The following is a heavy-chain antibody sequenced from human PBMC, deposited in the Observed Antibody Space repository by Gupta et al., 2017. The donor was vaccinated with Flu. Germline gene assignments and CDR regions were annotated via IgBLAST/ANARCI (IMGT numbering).Heavy chain of an antibody. V-gene: IGHV3-48*02. D-gene: IGHD2/OR15-2a*01. CDR2: ISENSIET. J-gene: IGHJ6*02. CDR1: GFTFSSRS. CDR3: ARDLDGAVGDNSRYFYYGMDV. Sequence: DVHLVESGGGLVQPGGSLRLSCGVSGFTFSSRSMNWVRQAPGKGLEWVSYISENSIETYYSNSVKGRFTISRDNAKNSLYLQMNSLRDEDTAVYYCARDLDGAVGDNSRYFYYGMDVWGQGTTVTVSS.